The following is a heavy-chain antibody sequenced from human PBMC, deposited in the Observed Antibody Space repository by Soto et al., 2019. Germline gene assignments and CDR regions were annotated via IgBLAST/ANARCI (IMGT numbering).Heavy chain of an antibody. CDR3: AREITRTTASTTDY. V-gene: IGHV3-66*01. Sequence: PGGARRLCWAASGVTVSSNYMSWVRQAPGKGLEWVSVIYSGGSTYYADSVKGRFTISRDNSKNTLYLQMNSLRAEDTAVYYCAREITRTTASTTDYRGQGPLVTVSS. D-gene: IGHD1-7*01. CDR2: IYSGGST. CDR1: GVTVSSNY. J-gene: IGHJ4*02.